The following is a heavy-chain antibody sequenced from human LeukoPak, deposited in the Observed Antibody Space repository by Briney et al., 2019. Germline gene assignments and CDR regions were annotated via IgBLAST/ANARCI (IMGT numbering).Heavy chain of an antibody. D-gene: IGHD5-24*01. Sequence: PSETLSLTCTVSGGSISSSSYYWGWIRQPPGKGLEWIGNIYYSGSTYYNPSLKSRVTISVDTSKNQFSLKLNSVTAADTAVYYCARGGRWLQFAFDIWGQGTMVTVSS. V-gene: IGHV4-39*01. CDR1: GGSISSSSYY. J-gene: IGHJ3*02. CDR3: ARGGRWLQFAFDI. CDR2: IYYSGST.